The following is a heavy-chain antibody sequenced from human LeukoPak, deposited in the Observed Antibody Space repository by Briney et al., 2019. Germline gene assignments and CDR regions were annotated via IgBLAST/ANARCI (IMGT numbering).Heavy chain of an antibody. V-gene: IGHV4-4*02. J-gene: IGHJ6*03. CDR2: IYHSGST. CDR1: GGSISSRNW. Sequence: SGTLSLTCAVSGGSISSRNWWSWVRQPPGKGLEWIGEIYHSGSTNYNPSLKTRVTISVDTSNNQFSLKLSSVIAADTAVYYCARSGYSYGYNSYYYYMDVWGTGTTVTISS. D-gene: IGHD5-18*01. CDR3: ARSGYSYGYNSYYYYMDV.